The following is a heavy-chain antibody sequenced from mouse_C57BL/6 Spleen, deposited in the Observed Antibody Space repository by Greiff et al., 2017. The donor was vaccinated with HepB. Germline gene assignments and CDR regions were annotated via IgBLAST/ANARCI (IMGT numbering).Heavy chain of an antibody. Sequence: QVQLQQSGAELVRPGASVTLSCKASGYTFTDYEMHWVKQTPVHGLEWIGAIDPETGGTAYNQKFKGKAILTADKSSSTAYMELRSLTSEDSAVYYCTRRGSTTVGDYWGQGTTLTVSS. CDR1: GYTFTDYE. CDR2: IDPETGGT. J-gene: IGHJ2*01. CDR3: TRRGSTTVGDY. D-gene: IGHD1-1*01. V-gene: IGHV1-15*01.